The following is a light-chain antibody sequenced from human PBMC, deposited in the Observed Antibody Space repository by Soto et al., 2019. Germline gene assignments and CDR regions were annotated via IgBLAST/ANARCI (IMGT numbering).Light chain of an antibody. Sequence: DIVMTQSPLSLPVTPGEPASFSCRSSQSLLHNNGYNYLDWYLQKPGQSPQLLIYLGSNRASGVPNRFSGSGSGTEFTLKISRVEAEDVGVYYCMQARQTPPTFGQGTRLEIK. CDR3: MQARQTPPT. CDR1: QSLLHNNGYNY. V-gene: IGKV2-28*01. CDR2: LGS. J-gene: IGKJ5*01.